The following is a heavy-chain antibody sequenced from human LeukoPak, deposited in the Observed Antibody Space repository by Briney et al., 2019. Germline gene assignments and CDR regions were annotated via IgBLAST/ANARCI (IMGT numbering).Heavy chain of an antibody. Sequence: PGGSLRLSCAASGFTFSSYAMTWVRQAPGKGLEWVSAISGRGDSTYYADSVKGRFTISRDNSKNTLYLQMNSLRAEDTAVYYCAKGQTTVTTEFDYWGQGTLVTVSS. D-gene: IGHD4-17*01. V-gene: IGHV3-23*01. CDR3: AKGQTTVTTEFDY. CDR1: GFTFSSYA. CDR2: ISGRGDST. J-gene: IGHJ4*02.